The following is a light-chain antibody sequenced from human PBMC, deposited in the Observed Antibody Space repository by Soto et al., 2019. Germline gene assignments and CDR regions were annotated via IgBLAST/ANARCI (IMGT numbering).Light chain of an antibody. CDR1: ESVSKW. CDR2: DAS. Sequence: DIQMTQSPSFLSASVGDKVTITCRATESVSKWLAWYQEKPGNPPRPLIYDASTLESGVPSRFSGSGSGTEFTLTISSLQADDFAIYYCQQYGYLGTFGQGTKVDIK. V-gene: IGKV1-5*01. CDR3: QQYGYLGT. J-gene: IGKJ1*01.